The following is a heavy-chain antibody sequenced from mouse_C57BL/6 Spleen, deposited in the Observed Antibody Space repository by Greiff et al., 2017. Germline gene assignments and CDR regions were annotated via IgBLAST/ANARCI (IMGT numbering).Heavy chain of an antibody. CDR2: IYPGDGDT. J-gene: IGHJ1*03. D-gene: IGHD1-1*01. V-gene: IGHV1-82*01. CDR1: GYAFSSSW. Sequence: QVQLKESGPELVKPGASVKISCKASGYAFSSSWMNWVKQRPGTGLEWIGRIYPGDGDTNYNGKFKGKATLTADKSSSTAYMQLSSLTSEDSAVYFCARWGFYYGSRDWYCDVWGTGATVTVSS. CDR3: ARWGFYYGSRDWYCDV.